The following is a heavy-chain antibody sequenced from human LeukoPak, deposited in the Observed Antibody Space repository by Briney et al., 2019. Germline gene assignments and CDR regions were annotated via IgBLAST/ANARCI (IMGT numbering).Heavy chain of an antibody. V-gene: IGHV3-21*01. D-gene: IGHD5-18*01. CDR2: ISSSSSYI. CDR3: ARDVVDTAMVPDAFDI. Sequence: PGGSQRLSCAASGFTFSRYSMNWVRQAPGKGLEWVSSISSSSSYIYYADSVKGRFTISRDNAKNSLYLQMNSLRAEDTAVYYCARDVVDTAMVPDAFDIWGQGTMVTVSS. J-gene: IGHJ3*02. CDR1: GFTFSRYS.